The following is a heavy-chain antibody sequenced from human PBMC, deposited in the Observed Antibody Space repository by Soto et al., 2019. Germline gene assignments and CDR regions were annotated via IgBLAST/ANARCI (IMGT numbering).Heavy chain of an antibody. J-gene: IGHJ5*02. CDR1: GGSISSGGYY. CDR2: IYYSGST. CDR3: AREKNEDYVWFDP. V-gene: IGHV4-31*03. Sequence: QVQLQESGPGLVKPSQSLSLTCTVSGGSISSGGYYWSWIRQHPGKGLEWIGYIYYSGSTYYNPSLKSRVTISVDTSKNQFSLKLSSVTAADTAVYYCAREKNEDYVWFDPWGQGTLVTVSS. D-gene: IGHD4-17*01.